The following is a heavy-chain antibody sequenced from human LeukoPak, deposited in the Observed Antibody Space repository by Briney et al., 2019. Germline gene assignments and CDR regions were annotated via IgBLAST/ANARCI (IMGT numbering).Heavy chain of an antibody. CDR3: AKDGTEQHLVPGDNWFDP. Sequence: GGSLRLSCAASGFTFSSYGMHWVRQAPGKGLEWVAFIRYDGSNKYYADSVKGRFTISRDNSKNTLYLQMNSLRAEDTAVYYCAKDGTEQHLVPGDNWFDPWGQGTLVTVSS. V-gene: IGHV3-30*02. J-gene: IGHJ5*02. CDR1: GFTFSSYG. D-gene: IGHD6-13*01. CDR2: IRYDGSNK.